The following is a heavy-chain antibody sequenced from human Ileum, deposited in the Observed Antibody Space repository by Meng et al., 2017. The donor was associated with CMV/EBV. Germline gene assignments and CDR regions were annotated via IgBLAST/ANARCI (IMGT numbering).Heavy chain of an antibody. CDR3: ARDVYSYGDRFNDY. CDR2: IDSDGSST. Sequence: SRFTFSSYLMRWFREAPGKGLVWVSRIDSDGSSTSYADSVKGRFAISRDDAKNTLYLQINSLRAEDTAVYYCARDVYSYGDRFNDYWGQGTLVTVSS. CDR1: RFTFSSYL. J-gene: IGHJ4*02. V-gene: IGHV3-74*01. D-gene: IGHD5-18*01.